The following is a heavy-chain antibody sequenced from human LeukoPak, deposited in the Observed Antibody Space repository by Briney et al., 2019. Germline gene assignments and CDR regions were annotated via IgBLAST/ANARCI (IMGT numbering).Heavy chain of an antibody. J-gene: IGHJ5*02. V-gene: IGHV4-39*01. CDR2: IYYSGST. Sequence: SETLSLTCTVSGGSISSSSYYWGWIRQPPGKGLEWIGSIYYSGSTYYNPSLKSPVTISVDTSKDQFSLKLSSVTAADTAVYYCARVGYYYDSSGYLLNWFDPWGQGTLVTVSS. D-gene: IGHD3-22*01. CDR1: GGSISSSSYY. CDR3: ARVGYYYDSSGYLLNWFDP.